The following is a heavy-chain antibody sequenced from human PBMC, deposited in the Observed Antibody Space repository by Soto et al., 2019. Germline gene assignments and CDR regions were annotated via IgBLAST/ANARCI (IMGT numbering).Heavy chain of an antibody. CDR1: GFTFSNAW. CDR3: TTDNWNYVSRYYYYGMDV. CDR2: IKSKTDGGTT. Sequence: KPGGSLRLSCAASGFTFSNAWMSWVRQAPGKGLEWVGRIKSKTDGGTTDYAAPVKGRFTISRDDSKNTLYLQMNSLKTEDTAVYYCTTDNWNYVSRYYYYGMDVWGQGTTVTVSS. V-gene: IGHV3-15*01. J-gene: IGHJ6*02. D-gene: IGHD1-7*01.